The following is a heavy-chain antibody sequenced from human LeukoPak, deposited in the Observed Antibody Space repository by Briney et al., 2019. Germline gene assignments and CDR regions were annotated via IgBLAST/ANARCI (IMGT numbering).Heavy chain of an antibody. CDR1: GYTFTSYG. CDR2: IIPIFGSA. Sequence: GASVKVSCKASGYTFTSYGISWVRQAPGQGLEWMGGIIPIFGSANYAQKFQGRVTITADESTSTAYMELSSLISEDTAVYYCARGVVYYGSGSSYTSFDYWGQGTLVTVSS. V-gene: IGHV1-69*13. CDR3: ARGVVYYGSGSSYTSFDY. J-gene: IGHJ4*02. D-gene: IGHD3-10*01.